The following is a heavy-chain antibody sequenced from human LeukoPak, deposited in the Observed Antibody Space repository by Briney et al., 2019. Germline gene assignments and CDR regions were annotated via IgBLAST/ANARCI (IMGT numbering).Heavy chain of an antibody. CDR3: ARLTAWTTTNFDF. V-gene: IGHV4-59*12. CDR2: IYHSGST. J-gene: IGHJ4*02. CDR1: GGSISGYY. D-gene: IGHD1-26*01. Sequence: SETLSLTCTVSGGSISGYYWSWIRQPPGKGLEWIGYIYHSGSTYYNPSLKSRVTISVDRSKNQFSLKLSSVTAADTAVYYCARLTAWTTTNFDFWGQGTLVTVSS.